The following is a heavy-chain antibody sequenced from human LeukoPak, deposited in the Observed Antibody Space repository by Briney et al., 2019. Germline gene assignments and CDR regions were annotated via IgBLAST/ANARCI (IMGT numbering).Heavy chain of an antibody. D-gene: IGHD4-17*01. CDR1: GFTFSSHN. CDR2: IYSGGST. CDR3: ARDYGDFDY. J-gene: IGHJ4*02. V-gene: IGHV3-53*01. Sequence: TGGSLRLSCAASGFTFSSHNMVWVRQAPGKGLEWVSVIYSGGSTYYADSVKGRFTISRDNSKNTLYLQMNSLRAEDTAVYYCARDYGDFDYWGQGTLVTVSS.